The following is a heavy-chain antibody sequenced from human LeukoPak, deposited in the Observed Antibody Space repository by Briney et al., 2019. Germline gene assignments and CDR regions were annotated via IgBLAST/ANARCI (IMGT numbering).Heavy chain of an antibody. CDR3: ARGYSGSWYYYYYYMDV. CDR2: MNPNSGNT. CDR1: GGTFTSYD. D-gene: IGHD1-26*01. V-gene: IGHV1-8*03. J-gene: IGHJ6*03. Sequence: ASVKVSCKASGGTFTSYDINWVRQATGQGLEWMGWMNPNSGNTGYAQKFQGRVTITRNTSISTAYMELSSLRSEDTAVYYCARGYSGSWYYYYYYMDVWGKGTTVTVSS.